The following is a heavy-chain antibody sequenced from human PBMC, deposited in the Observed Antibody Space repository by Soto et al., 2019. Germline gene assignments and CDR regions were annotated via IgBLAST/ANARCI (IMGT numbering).Heavy chain of an antibody. CDR2: ISFDGGDE. J-gene: IGHJ4*02. D-gene: IGHD2-21*02. CDR1: GFDFSNHA. Sequence: QVQLVESGGGVGQPGRSLRLSCAASGFDFSNHAMHWVRQQPGKAPEWLATISFDGGDEFYADSVKGRFTISRDNSKSPLSLHMNSLRAEDTAVYYCVKFCGGDCYNYWGQGTLVTVSS. CDR3: VKFCGGDCYNY. V-gene: IGHV3-30-3*02.